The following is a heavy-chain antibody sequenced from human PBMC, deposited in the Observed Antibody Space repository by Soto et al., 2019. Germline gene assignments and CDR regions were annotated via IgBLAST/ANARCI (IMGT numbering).Heavy chain of an antibody. CDR2: INPSGGST. Sequence: GASVKVSCKASGYTFTSYYMHWVRQAPGQGLEWMGIINPSGGSTSYAQKFQGRVTMTRDTSTSTVYMELSSLRSEDTAVYYCARMWGNTAKAVGGYYYGMDVWGQGTTVTVSS. CDR3: ARMWGNTAKAVGGYYYGMDV. D-gene: IGHD3-16*01. V-gene: IGHV1-46*01. CDR1: GYTFTSYY. J-gene: IGHJ6*02.